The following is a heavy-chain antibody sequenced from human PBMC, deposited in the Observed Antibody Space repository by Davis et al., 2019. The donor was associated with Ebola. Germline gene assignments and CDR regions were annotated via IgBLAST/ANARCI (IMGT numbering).Heavy chain of an antibody. D-gene: IGHD6-25*01. CDR3: ASQYGIAAGWNYGMDV. V-gene: IGHV3-33*01. CDR2: IWYDGSNK. J-gene: IGHJ6*02. CDR1: GFTFSSYG. Sequence: GGSLRLSCAASGFTFSSYGMHWVRQAPGKGLEWVAVIWYDGSNKYYADSVKGRFTISSDNSKNTLYLQMNSLRAEDTAVYYCASQYGIAAGWNYGMDVWGQGTTVTVSS.